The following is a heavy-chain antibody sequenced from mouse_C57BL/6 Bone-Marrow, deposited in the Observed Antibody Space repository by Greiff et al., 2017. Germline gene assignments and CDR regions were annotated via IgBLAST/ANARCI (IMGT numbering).Heavy chain of an antibody. CDR2: IDPEGGGT. CDR3: ANFYFDY. V-gene: IGHV14-1*01. CDR1: GFNIKDYC. J-gene: IGHJ2*01. Sequence: VHVKQSGAELVKPGASVKLSCTASGFNIKDYCMHWVKQRPEQGLEWIGRIDPEGGGTEYAPKFQGKATMTADTPSNTAYLQLSSLTSEDTAVYYCANFYFDYWGQGTTLTVSS.